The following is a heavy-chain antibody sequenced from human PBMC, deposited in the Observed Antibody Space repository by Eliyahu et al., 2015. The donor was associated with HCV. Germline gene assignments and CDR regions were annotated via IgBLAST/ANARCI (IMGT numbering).Heavy chain of an antibody. J-gene: IGHJ4*02. V-gene: IGHV4-61*01. CDR3: ARANGGNYFDY. CDR1: XXXVSSANSC. CDR2: IYDSGST. Sequence: QVQLQESGPGLVKPSXTLSLTCTVXXXXVSSANSCWXWIRQPPGKGLEWIGCIYDSGSTNHNPSLKSRVTISVDTPKNQFSLNLSSVTAADTAVYYCARANGGNYFDYWGQGTLVTVSS. D-gene: IGHD4-23*01.